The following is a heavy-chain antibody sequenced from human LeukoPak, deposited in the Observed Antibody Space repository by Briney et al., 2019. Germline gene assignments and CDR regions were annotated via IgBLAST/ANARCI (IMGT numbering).Heavy chain of an antibody. V-gene: IGHV1-2*02. J-gene: IGHJ4*02. CDR3: ARANTIMTTVVTSFDS. D-gene: IGHD4-23*01. CDR2: INPNSGGT. Sequence: AASVKVSCKASGYTFTGYYMHWVRQAPGQGLEWMGWINPNSGGTNYAQKFQGRVTMTRDTSISTAYLVLSRLASDDTAVYYCARANTIMTTVVTSFDSWGQGTLVTVSS. CDR1: GYTFTGYY.